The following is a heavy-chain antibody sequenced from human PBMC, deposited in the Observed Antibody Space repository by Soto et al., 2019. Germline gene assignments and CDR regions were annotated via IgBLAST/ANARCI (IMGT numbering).Heavy chain of an antibody. CDR1: GGTFSTYA. D-gene: IGHD3-22*01. CDR3: ARGVHYDSSGYYYFY. CDR2: IIPLFGTA. Sequence: SVKVSFKASGGTFSTYAIDWLRQAPGQGLEWMGGIIPLFGTAKYAQNFQGRITITADESTNTAYMELRSLRSQDTAVYYCARGVHYDSSGYYYFYWGQGTLVTVSS. V-gene: IGHV1-69*13. J-gene: IGHJ4*02.